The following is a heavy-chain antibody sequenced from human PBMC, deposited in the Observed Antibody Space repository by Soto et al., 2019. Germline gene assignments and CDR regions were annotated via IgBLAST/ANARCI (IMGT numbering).Heavy chain of an antibody. J-gene: IGHJ6*02. V-gene: IGHV4-4*02. CDR1: GGSISSNNW. CDR2: IHHTGNT. D-gene: IGHD6-19*01. CDR3: ARGSGLGRDQGP. Sequence: QVHLQESGPELVKPSGTLSLTCAVSGGSISSNNWWSWVRQPPGKGLEWIGEIHHTGNTNYNPSLNSRVTISVDKSNNQFSLRLNSVTAADTAVYYCARGSGLGRDQGPWGQGTTVTVSS.